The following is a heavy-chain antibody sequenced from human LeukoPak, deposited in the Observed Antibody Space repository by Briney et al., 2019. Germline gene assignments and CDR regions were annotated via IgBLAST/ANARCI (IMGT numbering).Heavy chain of an antibody. Sequence: PGGSLRLSCAASGFIFSSYGIHWVRQAPGQGLEWVAVISHDGNNKYYADSVKGRSTISRDNSKNTLYLQMNSLRAEDTAVYYCALGGSYFDYWGQGTLVTVSS. CDR1: GFIFSSYG. CDR3: ALGGSYFDY. J-gene: IGHJ4*02. CDR2: ISHDGNNK. D-gene: IGHD3-10*01. V-gene: IGHV3-30*03.